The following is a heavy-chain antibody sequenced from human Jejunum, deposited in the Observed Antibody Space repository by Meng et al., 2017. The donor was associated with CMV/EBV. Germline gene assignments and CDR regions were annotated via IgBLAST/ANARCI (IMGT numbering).Heavy chain of an antibody. CDR3: ARRVVPVAIGY. CDR1: GASFGGYY. J-gene: IGHJ4*02. CDR2: INHIGST. Sequence: RTCAVYGASFGGYYWSWIRQPPGKGLEWIGEINHIGSTKYNPSLRSRVTISLDTSKNQFSLKLNSVTAADTAIYYCARRVVPVAIGYWGQGSLVTVSS. D-gene: IGHD2-2*01. V-gene: IGHV4-34*01.